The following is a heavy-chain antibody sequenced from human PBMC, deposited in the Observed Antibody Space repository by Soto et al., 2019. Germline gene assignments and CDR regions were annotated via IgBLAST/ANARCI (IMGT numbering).Heavy chain of an antibody. V-gene: IGHV4-31*03. CDR2: IYYSGST. J-gene: IGHJ2*01. CDR3: ARDGRYYDSRPYWYFDL. Sequence: QVQLQESGPGLVKPSQTLSLTCTVSGGSISSGGYYWSWIRQHPGKGLEWIGYIYYSGSTYYNPSLNSRVTISVDTSKNQFSLKLSSVTAADTAVYYCARDGRYYDSRPYWYFDLWGRGTLVTVSS. CDR1: GGSISSGGYY. D-gene: IGHD3-22*01.